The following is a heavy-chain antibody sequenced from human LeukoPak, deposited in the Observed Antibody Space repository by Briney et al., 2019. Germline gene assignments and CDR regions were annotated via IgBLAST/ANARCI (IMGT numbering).Heavy chain of an antibody. D-gene: IGHD3-22*01. CDR3: DRVYYDSSGYYRYFDS. J-gene: IGHJ4*02. CDR1: GFIISDHY. CDR2: TRNKAKSYTT. V-gene: IGHV3-72*01. Sequence: GGSLRLSCAAYGFIISDHYMEWVRQAPGKGLEWVGRTRNKAKSYTTDYAASVKGRFTISRDDSKKSLYLQMNSLKIEDTAVYFCDRVYYDSSGYYRYFDSWGQGTLVTVSS.